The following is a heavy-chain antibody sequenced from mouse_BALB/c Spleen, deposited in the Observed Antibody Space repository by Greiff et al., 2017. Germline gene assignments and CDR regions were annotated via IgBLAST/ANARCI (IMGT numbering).Heavy chain of an antibody. CDR2: ISYSGST. Sequence: EVKLVESGPGLVKPSQSLSLTCTVTGYSITSDYAWNWIRQFPGNKLEWMGYISYSGSTSYNPSLKSRISITRDTSKNQFFLQLNSVTTEDTATYYCAEGNWAYWGQGTLVTVSA. CDR1: GYSITSDYA. V-gene: IGHV3-2*02. J-gene: IGHJ3*01. D-gene: IGHD2-1*01. CDR3: AEGNWAY.